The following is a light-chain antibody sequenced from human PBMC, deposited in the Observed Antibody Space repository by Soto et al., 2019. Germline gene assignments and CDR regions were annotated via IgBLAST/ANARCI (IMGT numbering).Light chain of an antibody. Sequence: EIVMTQSPVTLSVSPGDRATLSCRASQIVGSNLAWYQQKPGQAPRLLIYGASTRATGIPARFTGSGSGTEFTLTISSLQFDDSAVYYCQQYNSYRTFGQGTKVDIK. J-gene: IGKJ1*01. CDR1: QIVGSN. CDR2: GAS. CDR3: QQYNSYRT. V-gene: IGKV3-15*01.